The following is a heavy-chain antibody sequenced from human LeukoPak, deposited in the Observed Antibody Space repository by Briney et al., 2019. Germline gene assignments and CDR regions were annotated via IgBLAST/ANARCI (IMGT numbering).Heavy chain of an antibody. CDR2: FDPEDGET. Sequence: ASVKVSCKVSGYTLTELSMHWVRQAPGKGLEWMGGFDPEDGETIYAQKFQGRVTMTEDTSTDTAYMELSSLRSEDTAVYYCATAPAYCGGDCYPLDHWGQGTLVTVSS. CDR3: ATAPAYCGGDCYPLDH. CDR1: GYTLTELS. V-gene: IGHV1-24*01. D-gene: IGHD2-21*02. J-gene: IGHJ4*02.